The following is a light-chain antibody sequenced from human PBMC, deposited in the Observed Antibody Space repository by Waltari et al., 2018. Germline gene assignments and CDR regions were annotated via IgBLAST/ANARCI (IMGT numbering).Light chain of an antibody. CDR1: GPNIGIST. V-gene: IGLV1-44*01. J-gene: IGLJ3*02. CDR2: RDN. CDR3: AGWDDSLNGV. Sequence: QSVLTQPPSASGTPGPRVITSCSGSGPNIGISTFNWYPPVPGTAPELLIYRDNQRPSGVPDRFSGSKSGTSASLAISGLQSEDEADYYCAGWDDSLNGVFGGGTKLTVL.